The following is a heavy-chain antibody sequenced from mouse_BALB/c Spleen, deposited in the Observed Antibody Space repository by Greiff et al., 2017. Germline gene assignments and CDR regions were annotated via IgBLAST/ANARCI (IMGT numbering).Heavy chain of an antibody. CDR3: ARSDGYVLLDY. CDR2: IDPANGNT. D-gene: IGHD2-3*01. CDR1: GFNIKDTY. Sequence: EVQLQQSGAELVKPGASVKLSCTASGFNIKDTYMHWVKQRPEQGLEWIGRIDPANGNTKYDPKFQGKATITADTSSNTAYLQLSSLTSEDTAVYYCARSDGYVLLDYWGQGTSVTVSS. J-gene: IGHJ4*01. V-gene: IGHV14-3*02.